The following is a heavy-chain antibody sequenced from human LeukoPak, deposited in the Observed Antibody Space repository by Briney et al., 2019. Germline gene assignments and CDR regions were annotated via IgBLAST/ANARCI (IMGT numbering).Heavy chain of an antibody. CDR3: ARAVALGVSNWFDP. J-gene: IGHJ5*02. Sequence: ASVKVSCKASGYTFTSYGISWVRQAPGQGLEWMGWISAYNANTNYAQKLQGRVTMTTDTSTSTAYMELRSLRSDDTAVYYCARAVALGVSNWFDPWGQGTLVTVSS. V-gene: IGHV1-18*01. CDR2: ISAYNANT. CDR1: GYTFTSYG.